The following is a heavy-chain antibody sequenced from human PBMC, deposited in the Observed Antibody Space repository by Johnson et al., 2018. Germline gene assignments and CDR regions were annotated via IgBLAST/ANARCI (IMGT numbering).Heavy chain of an antibody. CDR2: ISYDGAKK. CDR3: ARGYYFYNSSYYQRRYYYFGY. CDR1: GFTLSRYA. V-gene: IGHV3-30-3*01. J-gene: IGHJ4*02. Sequence: QVQLQESGGGVVQPARSLRLSCAASGFTLSRYAMHWVRQAPGKGLEWVAIISYDGAKKYYAEYVKGRFPLSRDNSKNTLYLQINSLRDEETAVYYCARGYYFYNSSYYQRRYYYFGYWGQGSLVTVSS. D-gene: IGHD3-22*01.